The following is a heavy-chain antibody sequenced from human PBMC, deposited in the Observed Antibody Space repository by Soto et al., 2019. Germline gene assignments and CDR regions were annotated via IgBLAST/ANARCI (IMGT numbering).Heavy chain of an antibody. V-gene: IGHV4-31*03. D-gene: IGHD3-22*01. CDR1: GSSITNVGYY. J-gene: IGHJ4*02. CDR2: IYYSGST. Sequence: PSETLSLTCSVSGSSITNVGYYWTWIRQHPGKGLEWIGYIYYSGSTNYNPSLESRVTISLDTSKNQFSLKLNSVTAADTAVYYCAKGGYDTSGYWLFWGQGTLVTVSS. CDR3: AKGGYDTSGYWLF.